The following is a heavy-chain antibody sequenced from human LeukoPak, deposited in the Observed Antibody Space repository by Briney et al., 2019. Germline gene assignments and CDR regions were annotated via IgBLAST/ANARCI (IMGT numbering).Heavy chain of an antibody. V-gene: IGHV3-64*01. J-gene: IGHJ4*02. Sequence: GGSLRLSCAASGFTFSSYAMHWVRQAPGKGLEYVSAISSNGGSTYYANSVKGRFTISRDNSKNTLYLQMGSLRAEDMAVYYCARKLGKWERLSPFDYWGQGTLVTVSS. CDR2: ISSNGGST. D-gene: IGHD1-26*01. CDR1: GFTFSSYA. CDR3: ARKLGKWERLSPFDY.